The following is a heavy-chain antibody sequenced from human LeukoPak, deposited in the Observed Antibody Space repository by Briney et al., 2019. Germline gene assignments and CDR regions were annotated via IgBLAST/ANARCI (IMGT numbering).Heavy chain of an antibody. CDR1: GGTFSSYA. J-gene: IGHJ4*02. Sequence: SVKVSCKASGGTFSSYAISWVRQAPGQGLEWMGGIIPIFGTANYAQKFQGRVTITADESTSTAYMELSSLRSEDTAVYYCARDPIAAAGEENYWGQGTLVTVSS. CDR2: IIPIFGTA. D-gene: IGHD6-13*01. V-gene: IGHV1-69*13. CDR3: ARDPIAAAGEENY.